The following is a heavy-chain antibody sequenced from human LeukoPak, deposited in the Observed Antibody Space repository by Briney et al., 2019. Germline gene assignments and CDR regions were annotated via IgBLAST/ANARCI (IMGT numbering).Heavy chain of an antibody. CDR3: ARGSPYALRYSDWSLFDY. Sequence: ASVKVSCKASGYTFTGYYMHWVRQAPGQGLEWMGWINPNSGGTNYAQKFQGRVTMTRDTSISTAYMELSRLRSDDTAVYYCARGSPYALRYSDWSLFDYWGQGTLVTVSS. D-gene: IGHD3-9*01. CDR2: INPNSGGT. CDR1: GYTFTGYY. J-gene: IGHJ4*02. V-gene: IGHV1-2*02.